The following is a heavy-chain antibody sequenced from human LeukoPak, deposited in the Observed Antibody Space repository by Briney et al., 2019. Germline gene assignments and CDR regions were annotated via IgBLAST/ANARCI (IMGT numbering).Heavy chain of an antibody. CDR3: ARRELRYYYYYMDV. CDR2: MNPNSGNT. V-gene: IGHV1-8*01. J-gene: IGHJ6*03. CDR1: GYTFTSYD. D-gene: IGHD3-9*01. Sequence: ASVKVSRKASGYTFTSYDINWVRQATGQGLEWMGWMNPNSGNTGYAQKFQGRVTMTRNTSISTAYMELSSLRSEDTAVYYCARRELRYYYYYMDVWGKGTTVTVSS.